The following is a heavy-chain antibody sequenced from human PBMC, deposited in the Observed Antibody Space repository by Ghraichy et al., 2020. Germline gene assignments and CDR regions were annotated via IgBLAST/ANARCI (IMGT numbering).Heavy chain of an antibody. D-gene: IGHD6-19*01. Sequence: ESLNISCGVSGGTITGPTWWSWVRQAPGKGLEWIGEIYHSGTTRYNPSLRTRVKMSVDNSKNQFSLDLTSLTAADTAKYYCVSGGGTWFDSWGQGILVIVSS. CDR2: IYHSGTT. J-gene: IGHJ5*01. CDR3: VSGGGTWFDS. CDR1: GGTITGPTW. V-gene: IGHV4-4*02.